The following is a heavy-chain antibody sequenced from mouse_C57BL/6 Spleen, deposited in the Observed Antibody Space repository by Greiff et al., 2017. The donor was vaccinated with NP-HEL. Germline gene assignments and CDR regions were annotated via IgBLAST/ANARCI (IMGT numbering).Heavy chain of an antibody. V-gene: IGHV1-69*01. Sequence: QVQLQQPGAELVMPGASVKLSCKASGYTFTSYWMHWVKQRPGQGLEWIGEIDPSDSYTNYNQKFKGKSTLTVDKSSSTAYMQLSSLTSEDSAVYDCARTERTAQGTYWFAYRGQGTLVTVSA. CDR1: GYTFTSYW. CDR3: ARTERTAQGTYWFAY. J-gene: IGHJ3*01. D-gene: IGHD3-2*02. CDR2: IDPSDSYT.